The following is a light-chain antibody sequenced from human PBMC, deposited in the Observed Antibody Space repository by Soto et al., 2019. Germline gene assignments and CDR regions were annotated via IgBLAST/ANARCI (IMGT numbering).Light chain of an antibody. CDR1: QSVGSNY. V-gene: IGKV3-20*01. J-gene: IGKJ1*01. Sequence: EIVWTQSPGTLSLSPGDRATLSCRASQSVGSNYLAWYQQKPGQAPRLLIYAASSRAPGIPARFSGSGSGTDFTLTISRLEAEDFAVYYCQQYGGSPWTFGQGTKVEIK. CDR2: AAS. CDR3: QQYGGSPWT.